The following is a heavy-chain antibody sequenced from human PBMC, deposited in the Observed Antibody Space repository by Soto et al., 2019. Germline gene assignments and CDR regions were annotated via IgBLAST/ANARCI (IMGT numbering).Heavy chain of an antibody. J-gene: IGHJ5*02. CDR3: VRGSFGYYGP. Sequence: PGGSLRLSCAASGFTFSSYGMHWVRQAPGKGLEWVGFIRNPGYGGTTEYATSVKGRFIISRDDSMSSAYLQLNSLKVDDSAVYYCVRGSFGYYGPWGQGTLVTVSS. V-gene: IGHV3-49*04. CDR1: GFTFSSYG. CDR2: IRNPGYGGTT. D-gene: IGHD3-22*01.